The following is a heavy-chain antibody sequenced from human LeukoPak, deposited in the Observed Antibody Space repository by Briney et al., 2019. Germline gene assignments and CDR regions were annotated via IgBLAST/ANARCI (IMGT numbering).Heavy chain of an antibody. CDR3: ARANRFGFGELYGFDY. Sequence: SVKVSCKASGGTFSSYAISWVRQAPGQGLEWMGGIIPIFGTANYAQKFQGRVTITADESTSTAYMELSSLRSADTAVYYCARANRFGFGELYGFDYWGQGTLVTVSS. CDR2: IIPIFGTA. J-gene: IGHJ4*02. CDR1: GGTFSSYA. D-gene: IGHD3-10*01. V-gene: IGHV1-69*13.